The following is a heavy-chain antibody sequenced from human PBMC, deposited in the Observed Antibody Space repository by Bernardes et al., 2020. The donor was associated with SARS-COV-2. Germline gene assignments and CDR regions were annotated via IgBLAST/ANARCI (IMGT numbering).Heavy chain of an antibody. D-gene: IGHD6-19*01. CDR2: ISAYNGNT. Sequence: ASVKVSCKASGYTFTSYGISWVRQAPGQGLEWMGWISAYNGNTNYAQKPQGRVTMTTDTSTSPAYMELRSLRSDDTAVYYCARDPGGGGWGSLFHYYYGMDVWGQGTTVTVSS. V-gene: IGHV1-18*04. CDR1: GYTFTSYG. J-gene: IGHJ6*02. CDR3: ARDPGGGGWGSLFHYYYGMDV.